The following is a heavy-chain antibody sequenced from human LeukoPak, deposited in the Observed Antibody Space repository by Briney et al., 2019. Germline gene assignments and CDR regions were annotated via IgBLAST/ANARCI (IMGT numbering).Heavy chain of an antibody. V-gene: IGHV1-46*01. D-gene: IGHD3-10*01. CDR3: ARDHYQYYYQDY. CDR2: INPSGGST. J-gene: IGHJ4*02. CDR1: GYTFTGHY. Sequence: GASVKVSCKASGYTFTGHYMHWVRQAPGQGLEWMGIINPSGGSTSYAQKFQGRVTMTRDTSTSTVYMELSSLRSEDTAVYYCARDHYQYYYQDYWGQGTLVTVSS.